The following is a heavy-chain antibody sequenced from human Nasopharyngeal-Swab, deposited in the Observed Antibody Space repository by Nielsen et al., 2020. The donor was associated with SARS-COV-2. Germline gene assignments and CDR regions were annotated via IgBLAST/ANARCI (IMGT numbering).Heavy chain of an antibody. J-gene: IGHJ4*02. Sequence: GASLQISCKGSGYSFTSYWIGWVRQMPGKGLEWMGIIYPGDSDTRYNPSFQGQVTISADNSISTAYLQWGSLKASDSAMYYCARPLAAASYYFDYWGQGTLVTVSS. CDR3: ARPLAAASYYFDY. D-gene: IGHD6-25*01. CDR2: IYPGDSDT. CDR1: GYSFTSYW. V-gene: IGHV5-51*01.